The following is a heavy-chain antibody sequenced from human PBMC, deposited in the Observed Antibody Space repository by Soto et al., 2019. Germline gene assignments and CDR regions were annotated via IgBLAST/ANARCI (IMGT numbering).Heavy chain of an antibody. V-gene: IGHV1-18*04. CDR2: ISSYNGNT. J-gene: IGHJ5*02. CDR1: GYTFTSYG. CDR3: ARGPRYCSSTSCFSVVTWVDP. D-gene: IGHD2-2*01. Sequence: DSVKVSCKASGYTFTSYGISWVRQAPGQGLEWMGWISSYNGNTNYAQKVQGRVTMTTDTSTSTTYMELRSLRSDDTAVYYCARGPRYCSSTSCFSVVTWVDPWGQ.